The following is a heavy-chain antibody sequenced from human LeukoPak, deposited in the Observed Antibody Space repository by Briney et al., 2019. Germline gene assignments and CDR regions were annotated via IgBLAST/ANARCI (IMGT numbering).Heavy chain of an antibody. D-gene: IGHD5-18*01. Sequence: ASVKVSCKASGYTFTGYYMHWVRQAPGQGLEWMGWINPNSGGTNYAQKFQGRVTMTRDTSISTAYMELSRLRSDDTAVYYCARVPWGYSYGSDPFDYWGQGTLVTVSS. CDR1: GYTFTGYY. V-gene: IGHV1-2*02. CDR2: INPNSGGT. J-gene: IGHJ4*02. CDR3: ARVPWGYSYGSDPFDY.